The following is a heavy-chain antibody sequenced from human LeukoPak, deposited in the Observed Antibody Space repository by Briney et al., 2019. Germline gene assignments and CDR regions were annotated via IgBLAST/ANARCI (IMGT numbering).Heavy chain of an antibody. Sequence: SETLSLTCAVYGGSFSGYYWGWIRQPPGKGLEWIESIYYSGSTYYNPSLKSRVTISVDTSKNQFSLKLSSVTAADTAVYYCARSYSSSWYSFDPWGQGTLVTVSS. D-gene: IGHD6-13*01. V-gene: IGHV4-39*01. J-gene: IGHJ5*02. CDR3: ARSYSSSWYSFDP. CDR2: IYYSGST. CDR1: GGSFSGYY.